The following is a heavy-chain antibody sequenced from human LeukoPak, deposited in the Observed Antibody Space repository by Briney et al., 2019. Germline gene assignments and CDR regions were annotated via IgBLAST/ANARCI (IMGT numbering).Heavy chain of an antibody. J-gene: IGHJ4*02. Sequence: GGSLRLSCAASGFTFSSYEMNWVRQAPGKGLEWLSYITSGGSTIYYADSVKGRFTISRDNAKNSLYLQMNSLRAGDTAVYYCARSSYFDYWGQGTLVTVSS. D-gene: IGHD1-26*01. V-gene: IGHV3-48*03. CDR2: ITSGGSTI. CDR3: ARSSYFDY. CDR1: GFTFSSYE.